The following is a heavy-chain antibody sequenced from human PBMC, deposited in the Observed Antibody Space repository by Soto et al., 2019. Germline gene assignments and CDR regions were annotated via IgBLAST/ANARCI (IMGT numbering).Heavy chain of an antibody. V-gene: IGHV1-18*01. CDR1: GYTFTSYG. D-gene: IGHD1-26*01. Sequence: ASVNVSCKASGYTFTSYGISWVRQAPGQGLEWMGWISAYNGNTNYAQKLQGRVTMTTDTSTSTAYMELRSLRSDDTAVYYCARTGGVRYYYGMDVWGQGTTVTVSS. CDR3: ARTGGVRYYYGMDV. J-gene: IGHJ6*02. CDR2: ISAYNGNT.